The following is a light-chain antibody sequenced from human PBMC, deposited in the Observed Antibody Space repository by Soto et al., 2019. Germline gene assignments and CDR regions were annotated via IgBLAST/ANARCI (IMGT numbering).Light chain of an antibody. J-gene: IGKJ3*01. CDR2: DAS. Sequence: EIVLTQSPVTLSLSPGERATLSCRASQSVRTYLAWYQVKPGQAPRLLIYDASSRASGVPARFSGSGSGTDFTLTISSLEPEDFALYYCQQRSNWPPTFGPGTKVDIK. V-gene: IGKV3-11*01. CDR1: QSVRTY. CDR3: QQRSNWPPT.